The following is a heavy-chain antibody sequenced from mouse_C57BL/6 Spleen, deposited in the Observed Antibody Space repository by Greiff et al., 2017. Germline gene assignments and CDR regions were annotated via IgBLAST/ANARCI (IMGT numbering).Heavy chain of an antibody. Sequence: QVQLQQPGPELVKPGASVKLSCKASGYTFTSYWMHWVKRRPGRGLEWIGRIDPKSGGTKYNEKFKRKATLTVDKTSSTAYMQLSSLTSEDTAVYYCAKSGSSHFDYWGQGTTLTVSS. CDR3: AKSGSSHFDY. CDR1: GYTFTSYW. V-gene: IGHV1-72*01. CDR2: IDPKSGGT. J-gene: IGHJ2*01. D-gene: IGHD1-1*01.